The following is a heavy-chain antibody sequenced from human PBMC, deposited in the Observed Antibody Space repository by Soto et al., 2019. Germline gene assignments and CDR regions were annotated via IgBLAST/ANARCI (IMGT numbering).Heavy chain of an antibody. D-gene: IGHD6-19*01. CDR2: IYWDDDK. J-gene: IGHJ4*02. CDR3: AHIVVAGLGYDFDY. CDR1: GFSLSSTRMA. Sequence: QITLKESGPTLVKPTQTLTLTCTFPGFSLSSTRMAVGWIRQPPGKALEWLALIYWDDDKRYSPFLKSRLTITKDTSKNQLVLTMSNMDPVDTARYYCAHIVVAGLGYDFDYWGQGTLVTVSS. V-gene: IGHV2-5*02.